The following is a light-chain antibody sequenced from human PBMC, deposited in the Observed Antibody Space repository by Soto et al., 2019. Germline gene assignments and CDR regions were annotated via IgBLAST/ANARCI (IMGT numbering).Light chain of an antibody. CDR1: SSNIGSNY. CDR3: SSWDGSLSGYV. Sequence: VLTQPPSASGTPGQGVTISCSGSSSNIGSNYVYWYQQLPGTAPKLLIYNNNQRPSGVPDRFSASKSGTSASLAIRGLRSDDEADYYCSSWDGSLSGYVFXAGTKVTVL. V-gene: IGLV1-47*02. CDR2: NNN. J-gene: IGLJ1*01.